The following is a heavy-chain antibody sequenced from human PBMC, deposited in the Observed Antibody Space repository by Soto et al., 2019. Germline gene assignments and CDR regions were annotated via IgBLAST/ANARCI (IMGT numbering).Heavy chain of an antibody. V-gene: IGHV3-23*01. J-gene: IGHJ6*02. CDR1: GFTFSSYA. CDR2: ISGSGGST. CDR3: ARRTAYYYDSSGYPTYYYYYGMDV. D-gene: IGHD3-22*01. Sequence: EVQLLESGGGLVQPGGSLRLSCAASGFTFSSYAMSWVRQAPGKGLEWVSAISGSGGSTYYADSVKGRFTISRDNSKNSLYLQMNSLRAEDTAVYYCARRTAYYYDSSGYPTYYYYYGMDVWGQGTTVTVSS.